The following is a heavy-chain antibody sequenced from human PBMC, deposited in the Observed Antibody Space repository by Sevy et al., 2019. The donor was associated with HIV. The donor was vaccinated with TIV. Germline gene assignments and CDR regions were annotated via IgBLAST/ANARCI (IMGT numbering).Heavy chain of an antibody. J-gene: IGHJ1*01. D-gene: IGHD1-26*01. V-gene: IGHV1-18*01. CDR1: GYTFTNYH. CDR2: ITAYNGNT. CDR3: ARAPSGSQGPGQYFHH. Sequence: ASVKVSCKASGYTFTNYHITWVRQAPGQGLEWMGWITAYNGNTNYAQMLQGRVTMTTDTSTSTAYMELRSLRSDDTAVYYCARAPSGSQGPGQYFHHWGQGTLVTVSS.